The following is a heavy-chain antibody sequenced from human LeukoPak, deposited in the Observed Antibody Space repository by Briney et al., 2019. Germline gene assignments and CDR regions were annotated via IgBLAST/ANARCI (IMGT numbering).Heavy chain of an antibody. D-gene: IGHD1-26*01. CDR1: GFTFSSYA. CDR2: ISGRGGST. Sequence: GGSLRLSCAASGFTFSSYAMSWVRQAPGKGLEWVSAISGRGGSTYYADSVKGRFTISRDNSKNTLYLQMNSLRAEDTAVYYCAKDLWVGAYPYYFDYWGQGTLVTVSS. CDR3: AKDLWVGAYPYYFDY. V-gene: IGHV3-23*01. J-gene: IGHJ4*02.